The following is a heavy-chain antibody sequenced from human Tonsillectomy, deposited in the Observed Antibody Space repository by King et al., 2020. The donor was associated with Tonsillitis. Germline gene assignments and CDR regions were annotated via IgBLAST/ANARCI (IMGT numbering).Heavy chain of an antibody. Sequence: GQLVQSGGGVVQPGRSLRLSCAASGSTFSSYAVHWVRQAPGKGLEWVAVISYDGSNKYHADSVKGRFTISRDNSKNTLYLQMNGLRAEDTAVYYCAKDLETIAAAGAPYAFDIWGQGTMVTVSS. CDR3: AKDLETIAAAGAPYAFDI. CDR2: ISYDGSNK. D-gene: IGHD6-13*01. J-gene: IGHJ3*02. CDR1: GSTFSSYA. V-gene: IGHV3-30*04.